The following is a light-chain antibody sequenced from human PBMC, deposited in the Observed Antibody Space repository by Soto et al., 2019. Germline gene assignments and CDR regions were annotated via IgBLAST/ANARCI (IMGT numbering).Light chain of an antibody. Sequence: DIEMTQSPSSLSASVGDRVTITCRASQGISNYLAWYQQRPGKVPKLLIYAASTLQSGVPSRFSGCGSGTDFTLTISSLQPEDVATYYCQKYDSAPWTFGQGTEVEIK. CDR3: QKYDSAPWT. V-gene: IGKV1-27*01. CDR2: AAS. J-gene: IGKJ1*01. CDR1: QGISNY.